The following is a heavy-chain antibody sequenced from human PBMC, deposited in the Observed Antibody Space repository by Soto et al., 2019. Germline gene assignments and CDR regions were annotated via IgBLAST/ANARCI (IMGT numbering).Heavy chain of an antibody. D-gene: IGHD3-16*02. CDR3: AKGSQYYDYVWGSYRFYFDY. CDR2: ISGSGGST. CDR1: GFTFSSYA. J-gene: IGHJ4*02. Sequence: GGSLRLSCAASGFTFSSYAMSWVRQAPGKGLEWVSAISGSGGSTYYADSVKGRFTISRDNSKNTLYLQMNSLRAEDTALYYGAKGSQYYDYVWGSYRFYFDYWGQGTLVTVSS. V-gene: IGHV3-23*01.